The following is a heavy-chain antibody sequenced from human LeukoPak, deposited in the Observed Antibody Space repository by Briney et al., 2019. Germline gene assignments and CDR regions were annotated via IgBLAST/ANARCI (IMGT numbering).Heavy chain of an antibody. CDR2: IRYDGSNK. V-gene: IGHV3-30*02. J-gene: IGHJ4*02. D-gene: IGHD5-18*01. Sequence: QAGGSLRLSCAASGFTFSSYGMHWVRQAPGKGLEWGAFIRYDGSNKYYADSVKGRFTISRDNAKNSLYLQMNSLRAEDMALYYCAKGYAAMVYFPFDYWGQGTLVTVSS. CDR1: GFTFSSYG. CDR3: AKGYAAMVYFPFDY.